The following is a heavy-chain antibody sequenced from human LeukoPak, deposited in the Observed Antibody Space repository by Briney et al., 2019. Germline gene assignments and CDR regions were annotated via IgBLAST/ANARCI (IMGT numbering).Heavy chain of an antibody. Sequence: GGSLRLSCAASGFTFSSYSMNWVRQAPGKGLEWVSYISSSSSTIYYADSVKGRFTISRDNAKNSLYLQMNSLRAEDTAVYYCARMRIQPGGAFDIWGQGTMVTVSS. V-gene: IGHV3-48*01. CDR2: ISSSSSTI. CDR1: GFTFSSYS. CDR3: ARMRIQPGGAFDI. D-gene: IGHD5-18*01. J-gene: IGHJ3*02.